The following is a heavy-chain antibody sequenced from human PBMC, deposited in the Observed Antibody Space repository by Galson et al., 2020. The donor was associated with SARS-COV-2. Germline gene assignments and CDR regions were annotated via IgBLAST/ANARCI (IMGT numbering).Heavy chain of an antibody. D-gene: IGHD3-10*01. CDR1: GYTFTSYG. J-gene: IGHJ6*02. CDR2: ISAYNGNT. Sequence: ASVKVSCKASGYTFTSYGISWVRQAPGQGLEWMGWISAYNGNTNYAQKLQGRVTMTTDTSTSTAYMELRSLRSDDTAVYYCARDRYYGSGKYYYYGMDVWGQGTTVTVSS. CDR3: ARDRYYGSGKYYYYGMDV. V-gene: IGHV1-18*01.